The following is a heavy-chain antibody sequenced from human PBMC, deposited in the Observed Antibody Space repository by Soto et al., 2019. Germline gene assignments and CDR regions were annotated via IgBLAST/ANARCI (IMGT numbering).Heavy chain of an antibody. J-gene: IGHJ6*03. V-gene: IGHV4-59*08. CDR3: ARRRDGYGDYYYYMDV. Sequence: SETLSLTCTVSGGSISSYYWSWIRQPPGKGLEWIGYIYYSGSTNYNPSLKSRVTISVDTSKNQFSLKLSSVTAADTAVYYCARRRDGYGDYYYYMDVWGKGTKVTVSS. CDR1: GGSISSYY. CDR2: IYYSGST. D-gene: IGHD4-17*01.